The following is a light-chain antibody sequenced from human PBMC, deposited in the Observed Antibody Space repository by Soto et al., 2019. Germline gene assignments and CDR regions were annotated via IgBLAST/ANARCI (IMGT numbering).Light chain of an antibody. CDR1: QSVSSN. Sequence: EIVMTQSPATLSVSPGERATLSCRASQSVSSNLAWYQQKPGQAPGLLIYGASTMATGIPARFSGSGSETEFTLTISSLQSEDFAVYYCQQYNNWPPGTFGQGTKVEIK. V-gene: IGKV3-15*01. J-gene: IGKJ1*01. CDR2: GAS. CDR3: QQYNNWPPGT.